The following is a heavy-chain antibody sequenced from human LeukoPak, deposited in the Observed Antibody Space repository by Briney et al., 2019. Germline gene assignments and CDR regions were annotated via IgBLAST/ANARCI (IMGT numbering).Heavy chain of an antibody. CDR3: ARRLSCSSSSCYTGSGY. V-gene: IGHV1-2*02. D-gene: IGHD2-2*02. J-gene: IGHJ4*02. CDR1: GYTFTGYY. CDR2: INPNSGGS. Sequence: ASVKVSCKASGYTFTGYYMHWVRQAPGQGLEWMGWINPNSGGSNYAQKFQGRVTMTRDTSISTAYMELSRLRSDDTAVYYCARRLSCSSSSCYTGSGYWGQGTLVTVSS.